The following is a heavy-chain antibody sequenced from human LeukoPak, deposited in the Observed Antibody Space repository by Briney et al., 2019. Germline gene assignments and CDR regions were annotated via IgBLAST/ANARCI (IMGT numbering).Heavy chain of an antibody. CDR3: ARGELVDY. Sequence: GGSLRLSCAASGFSFTTYGIHWVRQAPGKGLEWVAFIRYDGSNRFYADSVRGRFTISRDNSKNSLYLQMNSLRAEDTAVYYCARGELVDYWGQGTLVTVSS. J-gene: IGHJ4*02. D-gene: IGHD1-26*01. CDR2: IRYDGSNR. V-gene: IGHV3-30*02. CDR1: GFSFTTYG.